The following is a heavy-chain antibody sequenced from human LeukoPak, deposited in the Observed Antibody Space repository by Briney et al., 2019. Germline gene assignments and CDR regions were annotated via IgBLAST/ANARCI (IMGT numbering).Heavy chain of an antibody. CDR3: ARHCTLGGGDCYPPYYGMDV. D-gene: IGHD2-21*02. J-gene: IGHJ6*02. CDR2: IDPSDSYT. V-gene: IGHV5-10-1*01. CDR1: GYSFTSYW. Sequence: GESLKISCKGSGYSFTSYWISWVRQMPGKGLEWMGRIDPSDSYTNYSPSFQGHVTISADKSISTAYLQWSSLKASDTAMYYCARHCTLGGGDCYPPYYGMDVWGQGTTVTVSS.